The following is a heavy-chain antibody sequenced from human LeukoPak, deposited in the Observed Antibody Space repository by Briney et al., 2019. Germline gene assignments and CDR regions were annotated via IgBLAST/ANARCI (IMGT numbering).Heavy chain of an antibody. V-gene: IGHV3-48*03. J-gene: IGHJ4*02. D-gene: IGHD5-18*01. CDR3: ARSGYSYGQPFDY. CDR1: GFTFSSYE. CDR2: ISRSGSTR. Sequence: GGSLRLSCAASGFTFSSYETNWVRQAPVKGLEWVSYISRSGSTRYYADSVKGRFTISRDNAKNSLYLQMNSLRAEDTAVYFCARSGYSYGQPFDYWGLGALVTVSS.